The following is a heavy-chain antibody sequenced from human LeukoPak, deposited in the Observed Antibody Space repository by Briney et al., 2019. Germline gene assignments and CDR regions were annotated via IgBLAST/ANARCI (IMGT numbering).Heavy chain of an antibody. CDR2: IYHSGST. CDR1: GGSISSSNR. J-gene: IGHJ5*02. V-gene: IGHV4-4*02. D-gene: IGHD3-16*01. Sequence: SETLSLTCAVSGGSISSSNRWSWVRQPPGKGLEWIGEIYHSGSTNYNPSLKSRVTISVDKSKNQFSLKLSSVTAADTAVYYLAGGLTVGGFDPWGQGTLVTVSS. CDR3: AGGLTVGGFDP.